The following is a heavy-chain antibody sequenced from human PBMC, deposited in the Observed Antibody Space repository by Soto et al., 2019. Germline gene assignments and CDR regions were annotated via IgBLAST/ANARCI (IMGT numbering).Heavy chain of an antibody. Sequence: ASETLSLTCTVSGGSISSGGYYWSWIRQHPGKGLEWIGYIYYSGSTYYNPSLKSRVTISVDTSKNQFSLKLSSVTAADTAVYYCAREGLAAAGTENWFDPWGQGTQVTVSS. CDR1: GGSISSGGYY. CDR3: AREGLAAAGTENWFDP. CDR2: IYYSGST. V-gene: IGHV4-31*03. J-gene: IGHJ5*02. D-gene: IGHD6-13*01.